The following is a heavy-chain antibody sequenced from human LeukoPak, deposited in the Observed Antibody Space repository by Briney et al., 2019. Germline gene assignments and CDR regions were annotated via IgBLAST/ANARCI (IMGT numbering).Heavy chain of an antibody. CDR2: ISYDGSNK. V-gene: IGHV3-30*04. J-gene: IGHJ6*03. Sequence: GGSLRLSCAASGFTFSSYAMHWVRQAPGKGLEWVAVISYDGSNKYYADSVKGRFTISRDNSKNTLYLQMNSLRAEDTAVYYCARDHGGYCSGGSCYPHYYYYYYMDVWGKGTTVTVSS. D-gene: IGHD2-15*01. CDR1: GFTFSSYA. CDR3: ARDHGGYCSGGSCYPHYYYYYYMDV.